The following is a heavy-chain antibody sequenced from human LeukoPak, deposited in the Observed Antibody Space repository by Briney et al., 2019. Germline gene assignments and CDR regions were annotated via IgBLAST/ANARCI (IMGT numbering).Heavy chain of an antibody. CDR2: IYTSGST. CDR1: GGSISSYY. V-gene: IGHV4-4*07. D-gene: IGHD6-19*01. CDR3: ARGRYSSGWYNDY. Sequence: PSETLSLTCTGSGGSISSYYRSWIRQPAGKGLEWIGRIYTSGSTNYNPSLKSRVTMSVDTSKNQFSLKLSSVTAADTAVYYCARGRYSSGWYNDYWGQGTLVTVS. J-gene: IGHJ4*02.